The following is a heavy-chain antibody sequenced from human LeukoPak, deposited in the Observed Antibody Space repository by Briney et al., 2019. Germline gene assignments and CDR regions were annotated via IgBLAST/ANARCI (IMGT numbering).Heavy chain of an antibody. V-gene: IGHV1-18*01. J-gene: IGHJ4*02. CDR3: ARDTYYDFWSGYPTTDY. CDR1: SYTFTSYG. Sequence: ASVKVSCKASSYTFTSYGISWVRQAPGQGLEWMGWISAYNGNTNYAQKLQGRVTMTTDTSTSTAYMELRSLRSDDTAVYYCARDTYYDFWSGYPTTDYWGQGTLVTVSS. D-gene: IGHD3-3*01. CDR2: ISAYNGNT.